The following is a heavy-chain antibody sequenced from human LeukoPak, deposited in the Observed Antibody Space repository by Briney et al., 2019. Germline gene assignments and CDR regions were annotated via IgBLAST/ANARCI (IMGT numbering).Heavy chain of an antibody. CDR3: ARGWDIVVVPAAIRFDAFDI. CDR1: GFTFSSYW. J-gene: IGHJ3*02. D-gene: IGHD2-2*02. CDR2: TSYDGSNK. Sequence: GGSLRLSCAASGFTFSSYWMSWVRQAPGKGLEWVAVTSYDGSNKYYADSVKGRFTISRDNSKDTLYLQMNSLRAEDTAVYYCARGWDIVVVPAAIRFDAFDIWGQGTMVTVSS. V-gene: IGHV3-30*03.